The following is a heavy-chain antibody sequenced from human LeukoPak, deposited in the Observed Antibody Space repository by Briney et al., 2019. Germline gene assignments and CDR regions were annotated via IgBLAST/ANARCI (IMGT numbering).Heavy chain of an antibody. J-gene: IGHJ4*02. CDR2: INPNSGGT. CDR3: ARVGYYESSGYYEY. D-gene: IGHD3-22*01. CDR1: GNTFTNYY. V-gene: IGHV1-2*06. Sequence: ASVKVSCKASGNTFTNYYMHWVRQAPGQGLEWMGRINPNSGGTNYAQKFQGRVTMTRDTSISTVYMELSRLRSDDTAVYYCARVGYYESSGYYEYWGQGTLVTVSS.